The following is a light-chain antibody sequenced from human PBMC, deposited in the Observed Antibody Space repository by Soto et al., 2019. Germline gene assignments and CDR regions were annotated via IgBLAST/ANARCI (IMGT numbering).Light chain of an antibody. CDR2: EVT. CDR3: SSYAGSGILYV. J-gene: IGLJ1*01. V-gene: IGLV2-8*01. CDR1: SSDIGAYDY. Sequence: QSALTQPPSASGSPGQSVTISCTGTSSDIGAYDYVSWYQQHPGKAPKLIIYEVTKRPSGVPDRFSASKSGNTASLTVSGLXAEDEADYYCSSYAGSGILYVFGAGTKVTVL.